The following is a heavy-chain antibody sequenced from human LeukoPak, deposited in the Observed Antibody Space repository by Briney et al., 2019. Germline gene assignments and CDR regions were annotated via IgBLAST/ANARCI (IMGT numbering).Heavy chain of an antibody. CDR1: GYSISSGYY. CDR2: IYHSGST. V-gene: IGHV4-38-2*01. Sequence: SETLSLTCAVSGYSISSGYYWGWIRQPPGKGLEWIGSIYHSGSTYYNPSLKSRVTISVDTSKNQFSLKLSSVTAADTAVYYCARMPRNYFDYWGQGTLVTVSS. J-gene: IGHJ4*02. CDR3: ARMPRNYFDY. D-gene: IGHD2-2*01.